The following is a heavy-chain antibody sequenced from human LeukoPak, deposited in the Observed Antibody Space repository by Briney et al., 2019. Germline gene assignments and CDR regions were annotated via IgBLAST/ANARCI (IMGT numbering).Heavy chain of an antibody. CDR2: ISGSGGST. CDR1: GFTFSSYV. CDR3: AKGGDLWFGGYYYYMDV. V-gene: IGHV3-23*01. D-gene: IGHD3-10*01. J-gene: IGHJ6*03. Sequence: GGSLRLSCAASGFTFSSYVMSWVRQAPGKGLDWVAVISGSGGSTYYADSVKGRFTISRDNSKNTLYLQMNSLRAEDTAVYYCAKGGDLWFGGYYYYMDVWGKGTTVTVSS.